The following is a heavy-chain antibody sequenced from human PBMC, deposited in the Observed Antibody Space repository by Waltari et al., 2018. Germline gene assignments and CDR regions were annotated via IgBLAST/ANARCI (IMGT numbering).Heavy chain of an antibody. D-gene: IGHD3-3*01. CDR1: GASIRGYH. CDR3: ARATVFGVVTDTFDI. Sequence: VQLQESGPGLVTPSETLSLTCAVSGASIRGYHWTWIRQPPGGGLEWIGHISYSGDTAYGPSLRSRVTISVDTSKNHFSLKLTSVTAADTAVYYCARATVFGVVTDTFDIWSQGTMVTVSS. J-gene: IGHJ3*02. CDR2: ISYSGDT. V-gene: IGHV4-59*01.